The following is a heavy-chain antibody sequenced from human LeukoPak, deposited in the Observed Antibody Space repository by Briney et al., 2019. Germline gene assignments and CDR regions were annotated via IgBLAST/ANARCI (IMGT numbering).Heavy chain of an antibody. V-gene: IGHV3-74*01. CDR1: GFTFSSYW. J-gene: IGHJ4*02. Sequence: PGGSLRLSCAASGFTFSSYWMHWVRQAPGKGLVWVSRINSDGSSTSYADYVKDRFTISRDNAKNTLYLQMNSLRAEDTAVYYCARGDLRRAIDYWGQGTLVTVSS. CDR3: ARGDLRRAIDY. D-gene: IGHD1-26*01. CDR2: INSDGSST.